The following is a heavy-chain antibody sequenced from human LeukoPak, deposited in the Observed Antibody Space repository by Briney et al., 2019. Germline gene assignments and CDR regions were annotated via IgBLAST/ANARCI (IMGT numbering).Heavy chain of an antibody. Sequence: PGGSLRLSCATSGFTFSAYWMSWVRQAPGKGLEWVGNIKQDGSEKYYVDSVKGRFTISRDNAKNSLYLQMNSLRVEDTAVYYCARDGTPYYDFWSGENWFDPWGQGTLVTVSS. CDR1: GFTFSAYW. CDR2: IKQDGSEK. D-gene: IGHD3-3*01. CDR3: ARDGTPYYDFWSGENWFDP. J-gene: IGHJ5*02. V-gene: IGHV3-7*01.